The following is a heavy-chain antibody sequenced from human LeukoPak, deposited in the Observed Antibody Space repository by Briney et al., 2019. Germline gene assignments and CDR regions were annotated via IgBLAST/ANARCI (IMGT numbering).Heavy chain of an antibody. D-gene: IGHD3-9*01. CDR3: ARGETYYDILTGYSNAGVAY. J-gene: IGHJ4*02. Sequence: PSETLSLTCAVYGGSFSGYYWSWIRQPPGKGLEWIGEINHSGSTNYNPSLKSRVTISVDTSKNQFSLKLSSVTAADTAVYYCARGETYYDILTGYSNAGVAYWGQGTLVTVSS. CDR2: INHSGST. CDR1: GGSFSGYY. V-gene: IGHV4-34*01.